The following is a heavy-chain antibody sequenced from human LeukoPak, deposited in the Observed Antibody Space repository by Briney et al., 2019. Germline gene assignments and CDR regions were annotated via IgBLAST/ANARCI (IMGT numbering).Heavy chain of an antibody. D-gene: IGHD5-18*01. CDR3: AKARTGNSYGNFDY. CDR2: ISWNSGSI. Sequence: GGSLRLSCAASGFTFDDYAMHWVPQAPGKGLEWVSGISWNSGSIGYADSVKGRFTISRDNAKNSMYLQMNSLRGEDTALYYCAKARTGNSYGNFDYWGQGTLVTVSS. J-gene: IGHJ4*02. V-gene: IGHV3-9*01. CDR1: GFTFDDYA.